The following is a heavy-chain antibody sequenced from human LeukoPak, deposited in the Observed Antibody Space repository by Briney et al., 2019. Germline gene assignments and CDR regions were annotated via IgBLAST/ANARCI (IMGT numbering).Heavy chain of an antibody. D-gene: IGHD2-8*01. CDR3: ARDNDFDY. CDR2: IYPGGGST. J-gene: IGHJ4*02. Sequence: ASVKVSCTASGYTFTRYFMHWVRQAPGQGLEWMGIIYPGGGSTSCAQKFQGRVTMTRDMSTSTVYMELSSLRSEDTAVYYCARDNDFDYWGQGTLVTVSS. V-gene: IGHV1-46*01. CDR1: GYTFTRYF.